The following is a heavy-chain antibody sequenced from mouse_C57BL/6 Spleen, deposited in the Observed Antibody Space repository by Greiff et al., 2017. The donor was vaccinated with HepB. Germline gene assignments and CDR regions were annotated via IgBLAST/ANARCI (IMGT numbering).Heavy chain of an antibody. V-gene: IGHV5-17*01. CDR3: ASAAQYYAMDY. CDR2: ISSGSSTI. CDR1: GFTFSDYG. J-gene: IGHJ4*01. D-gene: IGHD3-2*02. Sequence: EVQVVESGGGLVKPGGSLKLSCAASGFTFSDYGMHWVRQAPEKGLEWVAYISSGSSTIYYADTVKGRFTISRDNAKNTLFLQMTSLRSEDTAMYYCASAAQYYAMDYWGQGTSVTVSS.